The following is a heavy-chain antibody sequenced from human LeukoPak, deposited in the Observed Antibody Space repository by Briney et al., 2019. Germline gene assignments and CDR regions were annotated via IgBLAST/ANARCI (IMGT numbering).Heavy chain of an antibody. D-gene: IGHD5-12*01. V-gene: IGHV4-30-4*01. CDR3: AVPRGRRGYDLAIDFIDF. Sequence: PSQTLSLTCTVSGGSISSGDYYWSWIRQPPGKGLEWIGYIYYTGSTSYNPSLKSRVTISGDTSKNHFSLRLSSVTAADTAVYYCAVPRGRRGYDLAIDFIDFWGQGTLVTVSS. CDR1: GGSISSGDYY. CDR2: IYYTGST. J-gene: IGHJ4*02.